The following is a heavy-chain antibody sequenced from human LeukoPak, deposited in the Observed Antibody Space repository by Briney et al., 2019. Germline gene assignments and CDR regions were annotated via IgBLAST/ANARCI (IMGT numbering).Heavy chain of an antibody. Sequence: GGSLRLSCAASGFTFSSYGMHWVRQAPGKGLEWVAVIWYDGSNKYYADSAKGRFTISRDNSKNTLYLQMNSLRAEDTAVYYCAKDYYDSSGTLDYWGQGTLVTVSS. CDR2: IWYDGSNK. V-gene: IGHV3-33*06. J-gene: IGHJ4*02. CDR1: GFTFSSYG. D-gene: IGHD3-22*01. CDR3: AKDYYDSSGTLDY.